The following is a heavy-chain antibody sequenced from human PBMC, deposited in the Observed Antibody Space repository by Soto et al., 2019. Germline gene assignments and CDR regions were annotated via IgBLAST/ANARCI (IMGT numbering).Heavy chain of an antibody. CDR1: GFTFSDYW. J-gene: IGHJ3*02. CDR3: VSTSI. V-gene: IGHV3-7*01. CDR2: IKQDGSEK. Sequence: GGSLRLSCAASGFTFSDYWMNWVRQAPGKGLEWVANIKQDGSEKYYVDSVKGRFTISRDNAKNSVFLQMNSLRAEDTAVYYCVSTSIWGQGTMVTVSS.